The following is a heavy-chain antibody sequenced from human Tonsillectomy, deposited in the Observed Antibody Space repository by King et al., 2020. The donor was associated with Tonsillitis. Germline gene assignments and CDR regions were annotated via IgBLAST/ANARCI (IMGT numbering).Heavy chain of an antibody. V-gene: IGHV3-53*01. CDR1: GFTVSSNY. CDR2: IYSGGST. J-gene: IGHJ3*02. D-gene: IGHD2-15*01. CDR3: ASAVVAATPDGAFDI. Sequence: VQLVESGGGLIQPGGSLRLSCAASGFTVSSNYMSWVRQAPGKGLEWVSVIYSGGSTYYADSVKCRFTISRDNSKNTLYLQMNSLRAEDTAVYYCASAVVAATPDGAFDIWGQGTMVTVSS.